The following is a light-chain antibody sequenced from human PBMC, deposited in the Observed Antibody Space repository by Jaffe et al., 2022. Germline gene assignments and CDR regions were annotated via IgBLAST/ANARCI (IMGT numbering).Light chain of an antibody. V-gene: IGKV3-11*01. Sequence: EIVLTQSPVTLSLSPGERATLSCRASQSVISQLAWYQQKPGQAPRLLIYDASNRATGTPARFSGSGSGTDFTLAISSLEPEDFAVYYCQQRYIWPTTFGGGTKVEIK. CDR1: QSVISQ. CDR3: QQRYIWPTT. CDR2: DAS. J-gene: IGKJ4*01.